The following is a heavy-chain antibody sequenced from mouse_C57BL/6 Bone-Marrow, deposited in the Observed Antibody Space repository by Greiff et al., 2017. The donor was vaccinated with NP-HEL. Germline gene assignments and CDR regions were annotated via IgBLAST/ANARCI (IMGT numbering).Heavy chain of an antibody. D-gene: IGHD2-10*01. V-gene: IGHV1-9*01. CDR2: ILPGSGST. CDR3: ARRAYYGNYGFVDY. CDR1: GYTFTGYW. J-gene: IGHJ2*01. Sequence: VKLMESGAELMKPGASVKLSCKATGYTFTGYWIEWVKQRPGHGLEWIGEILPGSGSTNYIEKFKGKATFTADTSSNTAYMQLSSLTTEDSAIYYWARRAYYGNYGFVDYWGQGTTLTVSS.